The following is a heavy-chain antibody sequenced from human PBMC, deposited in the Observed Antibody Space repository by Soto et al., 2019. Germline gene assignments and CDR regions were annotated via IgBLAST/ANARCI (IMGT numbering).Heavy chain of an antibody. V-gene: IGHV1-2*02. CDR2: IFPGSGGT. Sequence: ASVKVSCKASGYTFTTYFLHWVRQAPGQGLEWLGWIFPGSGGTNYAQKFPGRVTMTSDTSINTAYMELSRLTSDDTGVDYCAREWQRGTDYWGQGALVTVSS. J-gene: IGHJ4*02. CDR3: AREWQRGTDY. D-gene: IGHD6-25*01. CDR1: GYTFTTYF.